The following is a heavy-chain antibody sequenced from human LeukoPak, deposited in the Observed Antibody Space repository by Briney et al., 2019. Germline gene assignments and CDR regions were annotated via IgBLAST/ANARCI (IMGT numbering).Heavy chain of an antibody. J-gene: IGHJ4*02. CDR3: AKGETGSDY. CDR1: GFTFTSNA. CDR2: ISGSGGTT. Sequence: PGGSLRLSCAASGFTFTSNAMSWVRQAPGKGLEWVSSISGSGGTTYYADAVKGRFTISRDNSKNTVYLQMSSLRAEDTAVYYCAKGETGSDYWGQGSLVTVPS. V-gene: IGHV3-23*01. D-gene: IGHD3-9*01.